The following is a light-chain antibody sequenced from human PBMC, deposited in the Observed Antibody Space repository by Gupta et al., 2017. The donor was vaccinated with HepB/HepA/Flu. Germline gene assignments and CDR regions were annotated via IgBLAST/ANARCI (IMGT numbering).Light chain of an antibody. J-gene: IGLJ3*02. CDR3: ATWDAIGNGQV. Sequence: QSVLTQPPSASWTPGQRVTISCSGSNSNVGSHAVNWYQHVPGTAPKLLIYNNNERPSVVPDRFSESKSGTSASVATSDLRAEDEADYYCATWDAIGNGQVFGGGTKLTVL. CDR1: NSNVGSHA. V-gene: IGLV1-44*01. CDR2: NNN.